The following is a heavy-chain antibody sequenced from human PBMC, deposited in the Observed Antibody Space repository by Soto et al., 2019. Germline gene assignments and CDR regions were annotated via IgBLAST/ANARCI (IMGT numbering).Heavy chain of an antibody. D-gene: IGHD3-22*01. J-gene: IGHJ4*02. V-gene: IGHV4-34*01. Sequence: PSETLSLTCAVYGGSFIGYYWSWIRQPPGKGLEWIGEINHSGSTNCNPSLKSRVTISVDTSKNQFSLKMTSVAAADTAMYYCARGIAMKLVVHSDASDKYYLDSWGQGTLVTVSS. CDR1: GGSFIGYY. CDR2: INHSGST. CDR3: ARGIAMKLVVHSDASDKYYLDS.